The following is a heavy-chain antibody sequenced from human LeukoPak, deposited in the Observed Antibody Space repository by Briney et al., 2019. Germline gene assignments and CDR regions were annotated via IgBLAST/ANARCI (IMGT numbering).Heavy chain of an antibody. CDR2: IYYSGST. CDR3: ARARGYSYVDY. J-gene: IGHJ4*02. V-gene: IGHV4-59*01. Sequence: PSETLSLTCTVSGGSISSYYWSWIRQPPGKGLEWIGYIYYSGSTNYNPSLKSRVTISVDTSKNQFSLKLSSVTAADTAVYYCARARGYSYVDYWGQGTLVTVSS. D-gene: IGHD5-18*01. CDR1: GGSISSYY.